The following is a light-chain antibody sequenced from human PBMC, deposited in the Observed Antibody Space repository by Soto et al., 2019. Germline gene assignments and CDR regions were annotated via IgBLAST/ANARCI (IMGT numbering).Light chain of an antibody. J-gene: IGKJ2*01. CDR2: AAS. CDR1: QSVSSNY. V-gene: IGKV3-20*01. CDR3: QQYGSAPYT. Sequence: EIVLTQSPGTLSLSPGERAALSCRASQSVSSNYLAWYQQKPGKAPRLLISAASSRATGIPDRFSGSGSGTDFTLSIRGLDPEDFAVYYCQQYGSAPYTFGEGTKLEIK.